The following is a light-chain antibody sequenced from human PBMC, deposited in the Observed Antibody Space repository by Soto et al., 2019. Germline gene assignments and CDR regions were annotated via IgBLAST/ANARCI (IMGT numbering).Light chain of an antibody. V-gene: IGLV2-14*01. J-gene: IGLJ1*01. CDR2: DVS. Sequence: QSVLTQPASVSGSPGQSITISCTGTSSDVGGYTYVSWYQQHPGKAPKLMIYDVSNRPSGVSNRFSGSKSGNTASLTISGLLAEDEGDYYCSSYTSSSLYVFGTGTKVTVL. CDR1: SSDVGGYTY. CDR3: SSYTSSSLYV.